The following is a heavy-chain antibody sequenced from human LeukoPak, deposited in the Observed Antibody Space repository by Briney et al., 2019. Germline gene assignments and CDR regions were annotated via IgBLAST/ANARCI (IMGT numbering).Heavy chain of an antibody. CDR2: MNPNSGNT. D-gene: IGHD3-10*01. J-gene: IGHJ5*02. Sequence: GASVKVSCKASGYTFISYDINWVRQATGQGLEWMGWMNPNSGNTGYAQKFQGRVTMTRNTSISTAYMELSSLRSEDTAVYYCARVLPDYYGSGSPNWFDPWGQGTLVTVSS. CDR1: GYTFISYD. V-gene: IGHV1-8*01. CDR3: ARVLPDYYGSGSPNWFDP.